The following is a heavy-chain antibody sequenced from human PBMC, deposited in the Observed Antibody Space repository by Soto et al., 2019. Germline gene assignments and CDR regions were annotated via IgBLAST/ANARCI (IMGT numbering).Heavy chain of an antibody. D-gene: IGHD2-15*01. V-gene: IGHV1-69*02. CDR3: ARGSDIDYCYMDV. CDR2: IIPILGIA. Sequence: SVKVSCKASGGTFSSYTISWVRQAPGQGLEWMGRIIPILGIANYAQKFQGRVTITADKSTSTAYMELSSLRSEDTAVYYCARGSDIDYCYMDVWGKGTTVTVSS. J-gene: IGHJ6*03. CDR1: GGTFSSYT.